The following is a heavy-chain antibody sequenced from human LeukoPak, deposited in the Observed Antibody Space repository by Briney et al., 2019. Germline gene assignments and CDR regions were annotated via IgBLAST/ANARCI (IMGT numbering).Heavy chain of an antibody. Sequence: PSETLSLTCTVSGGSISSSSYYWGWIRQPPGKGLEWIGSIYYSGSTYYNPSLKSRVTISVDTSKNQFSLKLSSVTAADTAVYYCARDRRYSGYDFWGQGTLVTVSS. CDR3: ARDRRYSGYDF. V-gene: IGHV4-39*07. J-gene: IGHJ4*02. D-gene: IGHD5-12*01. CDR2: IYYSGST. CDR1: GGSISSSSYY.